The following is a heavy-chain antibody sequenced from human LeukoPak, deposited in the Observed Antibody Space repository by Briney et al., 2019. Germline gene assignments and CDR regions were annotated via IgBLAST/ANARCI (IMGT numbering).Heavy chain of an antibody. CDR2: IYSTGSI. D-gene: IGHD1-1*01. CDR1: GGSFSNYY. Sequence: KPSETLSLTCTLSGGSFSNYYWTWIRQPPGKGLEWLGYIYSTGSISYNPSLESRVTISIDTSKNTFSLKLTSVTAADTAVYFCARWNLDLAYDIWGQGTMVTDSS. CDR3: ARWNLDLAYDI. J-gene: IGHJ3*02. V-gene: IGHV4-59*08.